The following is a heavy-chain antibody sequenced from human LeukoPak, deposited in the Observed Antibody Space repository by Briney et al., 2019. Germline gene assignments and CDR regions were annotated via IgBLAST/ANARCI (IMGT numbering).Heavy chain of an antibody. CDR2: IHSDGST. D-gene: IGHD2-2*01. V-gene: IGHV3-74*01. J-gene: IGHJ4*02. Sequence: GGSLRLSCAASGFTFSSYWMHWVRQAPGKGLVWVSRIHSDGSTNYADSVKGRFTISRNNAKNTLYLQMNSLRAEDTAVYYCARASSTSCHFWGQGTLVTVYS. CDR3: ARASSTSCHF. CDR1: GFTFSSYW.